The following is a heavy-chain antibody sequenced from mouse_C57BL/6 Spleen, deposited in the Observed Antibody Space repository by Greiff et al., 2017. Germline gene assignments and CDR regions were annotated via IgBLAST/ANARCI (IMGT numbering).Heavy chain of an antibody. J-gene: IGHJ4*01. V-gene: IGHV5-2*01. CDR3: ARHIYYGNSYAMDY. CDR2: INSDGGST. D-gene: IGHD2-1*01. Sequence: VQLQQSGGGLVQPGESLKLSCESNEYEFPSHDMSWVRKTPEKRLELVAAINSDGGSTYYPDTMERRFIISRDNTKKTLYLQMSSLRSEDTALYYCARHIYYGNSYAMDYWGQGTSVTVSS. CDR1: EYEFPSHD.